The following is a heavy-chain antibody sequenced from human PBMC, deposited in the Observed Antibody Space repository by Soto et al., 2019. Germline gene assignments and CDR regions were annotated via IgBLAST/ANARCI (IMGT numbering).Heavy chain of an antibody. Sequence: SETLSLTCTVSGGSISSYYWSWIRQPPGKGLEWIGYIYYSGSTNHNPSLKSRVTISVDTSKNQFSLKLSSVTAADTAVYYCARQTYYDFWSGYLGDAFDIWGQGTMVTVSS. D-gene: IGHD3-3*01. J-gene: IGHJ3*02. CDR1: GGSISSYY. CDR2: IYYSGST. V-gene: IGHV4-59*01. CDR3: ARQTYYDFWSGYLGDAFDI.